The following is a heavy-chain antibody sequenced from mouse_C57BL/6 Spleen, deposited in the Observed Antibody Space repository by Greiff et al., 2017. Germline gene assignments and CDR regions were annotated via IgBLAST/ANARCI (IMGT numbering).Heavy chain of an antibody. Sequence: QVQLQQSGTDLVKPGASVKLSCKASGYTFTSYWMPWVKQRPGQGLEWIGNINPSNGGTNYNEKFKSKATLTVDKSSSTAYMQLSSLTCEDSAVYYCASPGKGSAGNVGFAYWGQGTLVTVSA. V-gene: IGHV1-53*01. CDR2: INPSNGGT. D-gene: IGHD6-1*01. CDR3: ASPGKGSAGNVGFAY. CDR1: GYTFTSYW. J-gene: IGHJ3*01.